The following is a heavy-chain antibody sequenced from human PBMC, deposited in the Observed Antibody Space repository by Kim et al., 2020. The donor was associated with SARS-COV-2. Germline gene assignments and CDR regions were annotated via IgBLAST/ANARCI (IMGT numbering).Heavy chain of an antibody. J-gene: IGHJ5*02. CDR2: IYHSGST. V-gene: IGHV4-4*02. CDR3: ASHGSGSYWFDP. Sequence: SETLSLTCAVSGGSISSSNWWSWVRQPPGKGLEWIGEIYHSGSTNYNPSLKSRVTISVDKSKNQFSLKLSSVTAADTAVYYCASHGSGSYWFDPWGQGTLVTVSS. CDR1: GGSISSSNW. D-gene: IGHD3-10*01.